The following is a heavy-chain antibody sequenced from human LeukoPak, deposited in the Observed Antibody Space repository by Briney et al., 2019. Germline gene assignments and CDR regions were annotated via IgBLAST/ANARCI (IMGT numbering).Heavy chain of an antibody. CDR1: GFTFSSYG. J-gene: IGHJ5*02. CDR3: AKGLYYKDRSGYPA. Sequence: PGGSLRLSCAASGFTFSSYGMHWVRQAPGKGLEWVAFIRYGGSNKYYADSVKGRFTISRDNSKNTLYVQMNSLRGEDTAVYYCAKGLYYKDRSGYPAWGQGTLVTVSS. D-gene: IGHD3-22*01. CDR2: IRYGGSNK. V-gene: IGHV3-30*02.